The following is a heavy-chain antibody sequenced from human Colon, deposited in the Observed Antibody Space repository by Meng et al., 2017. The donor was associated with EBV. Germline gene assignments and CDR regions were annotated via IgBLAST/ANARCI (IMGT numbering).Heavy chain of an antibody. V-gene: IGHV4-4*02. CDR1: GGSISSSNW. CDR3: MRDLLVLEKNEV. J-gene: IGHJ2*01. D-gene: IGHD1-1*01. CDR2: IFHSGLT. Sequence: VQVQEAGPGLVKPSETLSLTCAVSGGSISSSNWWGWVRQSPEKELEWIGEIFHSGLTNYHPSLQSRVTISVDKSKNQFSLEVTSVTAADTAIYYCMRDLLVLEKNEVWGRGTLVTVSS.